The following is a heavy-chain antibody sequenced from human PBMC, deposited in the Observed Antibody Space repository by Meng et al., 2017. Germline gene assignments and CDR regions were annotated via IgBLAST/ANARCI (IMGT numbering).Heavy chain of an antibody. CDR1: GYSISSGYY. Sequence: GSLRLSCTVSGYSISSGYYWGWIRQPPGKGLEWIGSIYHSGSTYYNPSLKSRVTISVDTSKNQFSLKLSSVTAADTAVYYCARDPLLVARFDYWGQGTLVTGSS. J-gene: IGHJ4*02. D-gene: IGHD2-15*01. V-gene: IGHV4-38-2*02. CDR2: IYHSGST. CDR3: ARDPLLVARFDY.